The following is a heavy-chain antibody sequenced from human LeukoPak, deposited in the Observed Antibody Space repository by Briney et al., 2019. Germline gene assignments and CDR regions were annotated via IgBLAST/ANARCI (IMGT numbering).Heavy chain of an antibody. CDR1: GGTFSSYA. D-gene: IGHD5-18*01. J-gene: IGHJ4*02. Sequence: SVKVSCKASGGTFSSYAISWVRQAPGQGLEWMGGIIPIFGTANYAQKFQGRVTITADKSTSTAYMELSSLRSEDTAVYYCARSRQIQLWLEFDYWGQGTLVTVSS. CDR3: ARSRQIQLWLEFDY. CDR2: IIPIFGTA. V-gene: IGHV1-69*06.